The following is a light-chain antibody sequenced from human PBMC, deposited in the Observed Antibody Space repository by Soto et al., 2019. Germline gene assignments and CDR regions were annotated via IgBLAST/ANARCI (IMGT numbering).Light chain of an antibody. CDR2: EAS. CDR3: QQINTLPFT. J-gene: IGKJ5*01. V-gene: IGKV1-9*01. Sequence: DIQLPQSPSLLSASVGDRVTITCRASHDISTYLAWYQQKPGKAPKLMIYEASTLQSGVPSRFSGSGSGTEFTLTISGLLPEDFATYHCQQINTLPFTFGQGTRLEIK. CDR1: HDISTY.